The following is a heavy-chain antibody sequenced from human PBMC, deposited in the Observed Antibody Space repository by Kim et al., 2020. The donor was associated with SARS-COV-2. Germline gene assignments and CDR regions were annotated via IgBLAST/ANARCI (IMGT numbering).Heavy chain of an antibody. Sequence: ASVKVSCKASGYTFTSYGISWVRQAPGQGLEWMGWISAYNGNTNYAQKLQGRVTMTTDTSTSTAYMELRSLRSDDTAVYYCASPGIAAAGTFEEDYYYYYGMDVWGQGTTVTVSS. J-gene: IGHJ6*02. CDR1: GYTFTSYG. CDR2: ISAYNGNT. D-gene: IGHD6-13*01. CDR3: ASPGIAAAGTFEEDYYYYYGMDV. V-gene: IGHV1-18*01.